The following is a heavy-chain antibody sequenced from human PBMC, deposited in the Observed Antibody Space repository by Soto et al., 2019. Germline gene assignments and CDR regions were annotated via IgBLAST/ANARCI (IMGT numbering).Heavy chain of an antibody. CDR3: ARGREFDS. J-gene: IGHJ4*02. CDR2: IFPSGTT. Sequence: SETLSLTCAVSGCSLTSGTYSWNWNRQPPGKGLEWIGYIFPSGTTYYNPSLKSRVSISIDVSKTQFSLNLRPLTAAATAVYYCARGREFDSWGQGTLVTVSS. V-gene: IGHV4-30-2*01. CDR1: GCSLTSGTYS.